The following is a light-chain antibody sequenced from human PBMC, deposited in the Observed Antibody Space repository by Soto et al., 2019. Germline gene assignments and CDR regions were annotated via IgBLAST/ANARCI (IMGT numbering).Light chain of an antibody. CDR2: EVR. CDR3: SSYTSNSTHV. CDR1: SRDVGGYNY. Sequence: QSALTQPASVSGSPGQSITISCTGPSRDVGGYNYVSWYQQHPGKAPKVMIYEVRNRPSGVSNRFSGSKSGNTASLTISGLQAEDEADYYCSSYTSNSTHVFGTGTKVTVL. J-gene: IGLJ1*01. V-gene: IGLV2-14*01.